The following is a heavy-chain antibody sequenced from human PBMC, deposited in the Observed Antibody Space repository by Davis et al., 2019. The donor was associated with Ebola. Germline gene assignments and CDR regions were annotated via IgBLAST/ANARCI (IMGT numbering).Heavy chain of an antibody. V-gene: IGHV3-23*01. J-gene: IGHJ4*02. CDR2: ISGSGGST. D-gene: IGHD6-19*01. CDR1: GFTFSSYA. CDR3: AKGDQVGWLVPFDY. Sequence: GESLKISCAASGFTFSSYAMSWVRQAPGKGLERVSAISGSGGSTYYADSVKGRFTISRDNSKNTLYLQMNSLRAEDTAVYYCAKGDQVGWLVPFDYWGQGTLVTVSS.